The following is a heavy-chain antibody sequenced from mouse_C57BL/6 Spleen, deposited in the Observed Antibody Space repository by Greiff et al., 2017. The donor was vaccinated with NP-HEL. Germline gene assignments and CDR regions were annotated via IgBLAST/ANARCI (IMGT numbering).Heavy chain of an antibody. CDR3: ARWNGNLRTPFAY. CDR1: GYTFTSYW. Sequence: QVQLKQPGAELVKPGASVKLSCKASGYTFTSYWMQWVKQRPGQGLEWIGEIDPSDSYTNYNQKFKGKATLTVDTSSSTAYMQLSSLTSEDSAVYYCARWNGNLRTPFAYWGQGTLVTVSA. V-gene: IGHV1-50*01. J-gene: IGHJ3*01. D-gene: IGHD2-1*01. CDR2: IDPSDSYT.